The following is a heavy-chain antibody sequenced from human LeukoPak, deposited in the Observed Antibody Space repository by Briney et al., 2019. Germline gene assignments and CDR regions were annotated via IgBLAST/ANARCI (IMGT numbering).Heavy chain of an antibody. Sequence: GGSLRLSFAASGFTFDDYAMNWVRKAPGKGLKWVSLISWDGGSTYYADSVKGRFTISRDNSKNSLYLQMNSLRAEDTALYYCAKDWYSSSWHYFDYWGQGTLVTVSS. J-gene: IGHJ4*02. CDR2: ISWDGGST. D-gene: IGHD6-13*01. V-gene: IGHV3-43D*03. CDR1: GFTFDDYA. CDR3: AKDWYSSSWHYFDY.